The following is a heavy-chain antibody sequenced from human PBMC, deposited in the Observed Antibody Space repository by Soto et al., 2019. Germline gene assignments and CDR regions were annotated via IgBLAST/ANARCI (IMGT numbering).Heavy chain of an antibody. CDR3: ARERSVGYCITTTCPKPFYYYAMDV. V-gene: IGHV1-2*02. D-gene: IGHD2-2*01. J-gene: IGHJ6*02. CDR1: GYTFTGYY. CDR2: INPNSGGT. Sequence: AASVKVSCKASGYTFTGYYMHWVRQAPGQGLEWMGWINPNSGGTNYAQKFQGRVTITADESTRTASMELSSLRSDDTAVYYCARERSVGYCITTTCPKPFYYYAMDVWGQGTTVTVSS.